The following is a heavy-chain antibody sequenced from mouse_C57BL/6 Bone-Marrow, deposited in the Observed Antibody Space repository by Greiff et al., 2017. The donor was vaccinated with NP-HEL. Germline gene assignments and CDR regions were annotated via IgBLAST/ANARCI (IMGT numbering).Heavy chain of an antibody. D-gene: IGHD2-2*01. J-gene: IGHJ4*01. CDR1: GYTFTSYW. CDR2: IDPSDSYT. CDR3: ARGGYDSPPYAMDY. V-gene: IGHV1-69*01. Sequence: VQLQQPGAELVMPGASVKLSCKASGYTFTSYWMHWVKQRPGQGLEWIGEIDPSDSYTNYNQKFKGKSTLTVDKSSSTAYMQLSSLTSEDSAVYYCARGGYDSPPYAMDYWGQGTSVTVSS.